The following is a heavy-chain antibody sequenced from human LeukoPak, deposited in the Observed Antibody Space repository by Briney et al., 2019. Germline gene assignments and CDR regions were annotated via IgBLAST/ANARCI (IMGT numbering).Heavy chain of an antibody. V-gene: IGHV3-48*01. CDR1: GFTFSSYS. J-gene: IGHJ6*03. D-gene: IGHD4-17*01. CDR3: ARGTTVTTVLYYYYMDV. CDR2: ISSSSSTI. Sequence: SGGSLRLSCAASGFTFSSYSMNWVRQAPGKGLEWVSYISSSSSTIYYADSVKGRFTISRDNAKNSLYLQMNSLRAEDTAVYYCARGTTVTTVLYYYYMDVWGKGTTVTVSS.